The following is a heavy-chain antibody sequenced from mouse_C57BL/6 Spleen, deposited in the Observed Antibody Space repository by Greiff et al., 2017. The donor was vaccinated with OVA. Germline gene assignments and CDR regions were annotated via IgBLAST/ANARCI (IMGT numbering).Heavy chain of an antibody. V-gene: IGHV1-7*01. CDR2: INPSSGYT. CDR3: ARDYESAMDY. Sequence: QVQLQQSGAELAKPGASVKLSCKASGYTFTSYWMHWVKQRPGQGLEWIGYINPSSGYTKYNQKFKAKATLTADKSSSTAYMQLSSLTYEDSAVYYCARDYESAMDYWGQGTSVTVSS. D-gene: IGHD2-4*01. CDR1: GYTFTSYW. J-gene: IGHJ4*01.